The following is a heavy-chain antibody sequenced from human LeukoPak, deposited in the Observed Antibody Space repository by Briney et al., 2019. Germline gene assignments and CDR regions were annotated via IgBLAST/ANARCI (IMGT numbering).Heavy chain of an antibody. V-gene: IGHV3-33*06. CDR2: MWNDGITG. Sequence: GGSLRLSCAASGFDFRKYGIHWVRQAPGKGLEWVAIMWNDGITGKYADSVRGRFSVSRDNSKNTVYLEMDGLRAEDTAVYYCAKDPITFYYYGMDVWGQGTTVTVSS. CDR1: GFDFRKYG. CDR3: AKDPITFYYYGMDV. D-gene: IGHD2/OR15-2a*01. J-gene: IGHJ6*02.